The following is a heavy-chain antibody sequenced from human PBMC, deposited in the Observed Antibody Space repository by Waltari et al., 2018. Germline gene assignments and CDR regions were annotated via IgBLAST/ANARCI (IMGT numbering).Heavy chain of an antibody. D-gene: IGHD6-13*01. V-gene: IGHV1-2*02. J-gene: IGHJ4*01. CDR2: INPNSGCT. CDR3: ARVVMHSSHFDY. CDR1: GYAFPGYY. Sequence: QVQLVQSGAGVKKPGASVRVACKADGYAFPGYYMHWVRQAPGQGLEWMEWINPNSGCTNYAQKFQCRVTMTRDTSISTAYMKLSRLGSDDTAVYYCARVVMHSSHFDYWGQGTLVTVSS.